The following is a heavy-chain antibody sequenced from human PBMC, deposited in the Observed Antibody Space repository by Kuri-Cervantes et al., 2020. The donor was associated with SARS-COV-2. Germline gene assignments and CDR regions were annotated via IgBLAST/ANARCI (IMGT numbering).Heavy chain of an antibody. J-gene: IGHJ5*02. CDR1: GYTFTGYY. Sequence: ASVKVSCKASGYTFTGYYMHWVRQAPGQGLEWMGWINPNSGGTNYAQKFQGRVTMTEDTSTDTAYMELSSLRSEDTAVYYCATARFQWELLPLSSWGQGTLVTVSS. V-gene: IGHV1-2*02. CDR2: INPNSGGT. D-gene: IGHD1-26*01. CDR3: ATARFQWELLPLSS.